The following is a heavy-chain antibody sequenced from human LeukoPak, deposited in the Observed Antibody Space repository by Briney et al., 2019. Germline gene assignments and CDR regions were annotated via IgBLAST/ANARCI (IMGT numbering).Heavy chain of an antibody. V-gene: IGHV4-59*01. CDR1: GGSISSYY. CDR2: IYYSGST. Sequence: PSETLSLTCTVSGGSISSYYWSWIRQPPGKGLEWIGYIYYSGSTNYNPSLKSRVTISVDTSKNQFSLKLSSVTAADTAVDYCASSYSITIFGVVTPRFDYWGQGTLVTVSS. J-gene: IGHJ4*02. CDR3: ASSYSITIFGVVTPRFDY. D-gene: IGHD3-3*01.